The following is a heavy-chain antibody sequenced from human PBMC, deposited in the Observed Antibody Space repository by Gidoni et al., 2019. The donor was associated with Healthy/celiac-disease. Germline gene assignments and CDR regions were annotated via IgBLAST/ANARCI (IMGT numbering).Heavy chain of an antibody. D-gene: IGHD3-22*01. CDR1: GYSISSVYY. J-gene: IGHJ4*02. CDR3: AMSDYYDSSGYYGY. CDR2: IYHSVST. Sequence: QVQLQASGPGLVKPSELLSLPCTVSGYSISSVYYWGWIRQPPGKGLEWIGSIYHSVSTYYNPSLKSRVTISVDTSKNQFSLKLSSVTAADTAVYYCAMSDYYDSSGYYGYWGQGTLVTVSS. V-gene: IGHV4-38-2*02.